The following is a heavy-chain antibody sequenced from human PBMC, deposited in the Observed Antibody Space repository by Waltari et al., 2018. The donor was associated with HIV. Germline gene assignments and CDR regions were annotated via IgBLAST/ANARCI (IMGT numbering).Heavy chain of an antibody. J-gene: IGHJ4*02. D-gene: IGHD4-17*01. CDR3: ARHGTTANFAF. CDR1: GDSIDGSVFH. CDR2: LYYSGTT. V-gene: IGHV4-39*01. Sequence: QVQLQESGPGLVKPSETLSLTCSVSGDSIDGSVFHWGWIRQSPGKGLAWIGSLYYSGTTCFHPSLKSRVTISVDASKNRFSLNLSSVTAADTAVYYCARHGTTANFAFWGQGTLVTVSS.